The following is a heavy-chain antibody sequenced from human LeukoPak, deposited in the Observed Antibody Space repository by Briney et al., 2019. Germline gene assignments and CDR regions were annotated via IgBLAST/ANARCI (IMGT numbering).Heavy chain of an antibody. CDR1: GFTFSSYA. D-gene: IGHD6-13*01. CDR3: ASPGIAAAVD. Sequence: GGSLRLSCAASGFTFSSYAMHWVRQAPGKGLEWVAVISYDGSNKYYADSVKGRFTISRDNSKNTLYLQMNSLRAEDTAVYYCASPGIAAAVDWGQGTLVTVSS. J-gene: IGHJ4*02. V-gene: IGHV3-30*04. CDR2: ISYDGSNK.